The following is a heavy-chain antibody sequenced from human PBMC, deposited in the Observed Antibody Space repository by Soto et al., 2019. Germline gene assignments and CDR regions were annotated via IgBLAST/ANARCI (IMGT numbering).Heavy chain of an antibody. CDR1: GGLFSSFA. Sequence: QGQLVQSGPEVKRPGSSVKISCKDSGGLFSSFAVSWVRQAPGQGLEWLGGIIPVFGTTNYAEKFQERVTITADESTNTAYMELSGLKSGDTAIYYCGRGGGPYVWFNEFWGQGTLVTVTS. CDR2: IIPVFGTT. D-gene: IGHD3-16*01. V-gene: IGHV1-69*01. CDR3: GRGGGPYVWFNEF. J-gene: IGHJ4*02.